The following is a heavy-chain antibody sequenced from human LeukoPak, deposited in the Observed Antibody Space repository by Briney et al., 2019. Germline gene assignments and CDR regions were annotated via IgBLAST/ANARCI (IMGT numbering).Heavy chain of an antibody. Sequence: ASVKVSCKASGYTFTSYYIHWVRQAPGQGLEWMGIINPSGGSTRYAQKFQGRITMTRDTSTSTVYMELSSLRSEDTAVYYCARYEWDLLASFDYWGQGTLATVSS. CDR2: INPSGGST. CDR3: ARYEWDLLASFDY. CDR1: GYTFTSYY. J-gene: IGHJ4*02. V-gene: IGHV1-46*01. D-gene: IGHD1-26*01.